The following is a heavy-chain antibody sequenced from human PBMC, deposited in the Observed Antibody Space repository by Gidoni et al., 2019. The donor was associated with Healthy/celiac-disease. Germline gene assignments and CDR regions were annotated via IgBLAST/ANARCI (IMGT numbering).Heavy chain of an antibody. CDR3: AKDWGYGGNSGGFDY. V-gene: IGHV3-9*01. J-gene: IGHJ4*02. D-gene: IGHD4-17*01. Sequence: EVQPVGSGGGLLQPGMSLRLSCAASPFTFADYAMHWVRQAPGKGLEWVSGISWNSGSIAYADSVKGRFTISRDNAKSSLYLQMNSLRAEDTALYYCAKDWGYGGNSGGFDYGGQGTLVTVSS. CDR1: PFTFADYA. CDR2: ISWNSGSI.